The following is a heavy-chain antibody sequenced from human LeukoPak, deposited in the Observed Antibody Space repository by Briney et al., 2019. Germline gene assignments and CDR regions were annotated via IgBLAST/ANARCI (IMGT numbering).Heavy chain of an antibody. CDR3: AREGVAAAGTVPIDY. D-gene: IGHD6-13*01. V-gene: IGHV1-69*04. CDR2: IIPILGIA. J-gene: IGHJ4*02. CDR1: GGTFSSYA. Sequence: GASVKVSCKASGGTFSSYAISWVRQAPGQGLEWMGGIIPILGIANYAQKFQGRVTITADKSTSTAYMELSSLRSEDTAVYYCAREGVAAAGTVPIDYWGQGTLVTVSS.